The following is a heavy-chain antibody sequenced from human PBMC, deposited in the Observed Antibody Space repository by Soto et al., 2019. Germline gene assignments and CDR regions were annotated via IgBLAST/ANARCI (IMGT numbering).Heavy chain of an antibody. CDR2: ISGSGGST. D-gene: IGHD3-22*01. CDR3: AKDGYDSSGYKWDY. CDR1: GFTFSSYA. Sequence: EVQLLESGRGLVQPGGSLRLSCAASGFTFSSYAMSWVRQAPGKGLEWVSAISGSGGSTYYADSVKGRFTISRDNSKNTLYLQMNSLRAEDTAVYYCAKDGYDSSGYKWDYWGQGTLVTVSS. J-gene: IGHJ4*02. V-gene: IGHV3-23*01.